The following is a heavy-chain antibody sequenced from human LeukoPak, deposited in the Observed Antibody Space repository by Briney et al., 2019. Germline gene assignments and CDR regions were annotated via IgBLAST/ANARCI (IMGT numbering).Heavy chain of an antibody. Sequence: PSETLSLTCTVSGGSISSSSYYWGWIRQPPGKGLEWIGSFYYSGSTYYNPSLKSRVTISVDTSKNQFSLKLSSVTAADTAVYYCARHRRQAADYWGQGTLVTVSS. CDR2: FYYSGST. CDR1: GGSISSSSYY. J-gene: IGHJ4*02. V-gene: IGHV4-39*01. CDR3: ARHRRQAADY. D-gene: IGHD2-15*01.